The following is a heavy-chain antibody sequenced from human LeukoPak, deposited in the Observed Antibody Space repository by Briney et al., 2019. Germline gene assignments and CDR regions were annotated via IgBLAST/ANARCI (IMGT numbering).Heavy chain of an antibody. D-gene: IGHD3-16*01. V-gene: IGHV4-59*12. CDR1: GDSISSNY. J-gene: IGHJ4*02. CDR3: ARYYASQYYFDY. Sequence: PSETLSLTCTVSGDSISSNYWSWLRQPPGKGLEWIGYMSHSGSANYNPSLKSRVTISVDTPKNQFSLRLSSVTPADTAVYFCARYYASQYYFDYWGQGTLVTVSS. CDR2: MSHSGSA.